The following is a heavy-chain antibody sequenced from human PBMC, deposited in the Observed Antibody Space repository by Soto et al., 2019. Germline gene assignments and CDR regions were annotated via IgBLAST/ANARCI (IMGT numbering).Heavy chain of an antibody. J-gene: IGHJ6*02. Sequence: QVQLVQSGAEVKKPGSSVKVSCKASGGTFSSYAISWVRQAPGQGLEWMGGIIPIFGTANYAQKFQGRVTITADESTSTAYMELSSLRSEDTAVYYCASSGVVVVAATRPYYYGKDVWGQGTTVTVSS. CDR3: ASSGVVVVAATRPYYYGKDV. D-gene: IGHD2-15*01. V-gene: IGHV1-69*01. CDR2: IIPIFGTA. CDR1: GGTFSSYA.